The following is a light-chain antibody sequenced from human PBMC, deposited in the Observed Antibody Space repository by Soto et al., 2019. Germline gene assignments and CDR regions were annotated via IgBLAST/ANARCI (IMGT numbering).Light chain of an antibody. CDR1: QSVTSNY. V-gene: IGKV3-20*01. J-gene: IGKJ2*01. CDR2: GAS. CDR3: QQYGRSPLLYT. Sequence: EVVLTQSPGTLSLPPGEGATLSCRASQSVTSNYLAWYQQKPGQTPRLLIYGASTRAAGVPDRFSGSGSGTDFTLTITRLEPEDFAVYYCQQYGRSPLLYTFGQGTNLGVK.